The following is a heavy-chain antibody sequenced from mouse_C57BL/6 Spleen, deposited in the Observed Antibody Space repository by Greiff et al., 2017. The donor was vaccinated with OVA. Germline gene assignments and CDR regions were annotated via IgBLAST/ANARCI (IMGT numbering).Heavy chain of an antibody. CDR3: ARAGYGNSPDAMDY. CDR1: GYTFTSYW. D-gene: IGHD1-1*01. V-gene: IGHV1-55*01. CDR2: IYPGSGST. Sequence: VQLQQPGAELVQPGASVTMSCTASGYTFTSYWITWVKPRPGQGLEWIGDIYPGSGSTNYNEKFKSKATLTVDTSSSTAYMQLSSLTSDDSAVYYWARAGYGNSPDAMDYWGQGTSGTVSS. J-gene: IGHJ4*01.